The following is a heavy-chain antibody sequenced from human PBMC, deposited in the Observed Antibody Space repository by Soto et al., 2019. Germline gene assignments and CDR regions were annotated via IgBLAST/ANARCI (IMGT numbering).Heavy chain of an antibody. CDR1: GGSFSGYY. CDR3: TADQVVTSDYAMDV. J-gene: IGHJ6*02. Sequence: PSETLSLTCAVYGGSFSGYYWSWIRQPPGKGLEWIGEINHSGSTNYNPSLKSRVTISVDTSKNQFSPKLSSVTAADTAVYYCTADQVVTSDYAMDVWGQGTTVTVSS. V-gene: IGHV4-34*03. CDR2: INHSGST. D-gene: IGHD2-21*02.